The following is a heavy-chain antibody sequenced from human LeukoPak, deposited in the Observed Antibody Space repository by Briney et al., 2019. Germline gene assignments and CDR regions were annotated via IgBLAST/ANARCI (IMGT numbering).Heavy chain of an antibody. CDR1: GGSISSYY. J-gene: IGHJ4*02. CDR2: IYYSGST. V-gene: IGHV4-59*01. D-gene: IGHD3-10*01. Sequence: SETLSLTCTVSGGSISSYYWGWIRQPPGKGLEWIGYIYYSGSTNYNPSLKSRVTISVDTSKNQFSLKLSSVTAADTAVYYCARELDMVRGGYFDYWGQGTLVTVSS. CDR3: ARELDMVRGGYFDY.